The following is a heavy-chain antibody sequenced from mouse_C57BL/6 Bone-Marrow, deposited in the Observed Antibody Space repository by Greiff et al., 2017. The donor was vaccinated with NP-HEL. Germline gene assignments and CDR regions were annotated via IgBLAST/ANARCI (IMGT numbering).Heavy chain of an antibody. CDR3: ARRFLGQGYAMDY. CDR2: INPSNGGT. CDR1: GYTFTSYW. J-gene: IGHJ4*01. Sequence: VQLQQPGTELVKPGASVKLSCKASGYTFTSYWMHWVKQRPGQGLEWIGNINPSNGGTNYNEKFKSKATLTVDKSSSTAYLQLSSLTSEDSAVYYCARRFLGQGYAMDYWGQGTSVTVSS. V-gene: IGHV1-53*01. D-gene: IGHD3-3*01.